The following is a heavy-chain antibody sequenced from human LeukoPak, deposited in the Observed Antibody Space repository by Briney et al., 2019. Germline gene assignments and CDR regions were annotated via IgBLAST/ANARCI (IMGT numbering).Heavy chain of an antibody. Sequence: GRSLRLSCAASGFTFSSYGMHWVRQAPGKGLEWVSAISGSGGSTYYADSVKGRFTISRDNSKNTLYLQMNSLRAEDTAVYYCAKEEEYNWNYGVDYWGQGTLVTVSS. CDR1: GFTFSSYG. D-gene: IGHD1-7*01. CDR2: ISGSGGST. CDR3: AKEEEYNWNYGVDY. J-gene: IGHJ4*02. V-gene: IGHV3-23*01.